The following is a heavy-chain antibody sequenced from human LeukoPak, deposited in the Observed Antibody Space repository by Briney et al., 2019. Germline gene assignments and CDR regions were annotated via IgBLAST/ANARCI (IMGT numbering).Heavy chain of an antibody. CDR1: GFTFSSQG. Sequence: PGGSLRLSCAASGFTFSSQGMNWVRQAPGKGLEWVSYISSSSSTMYYADSLKGRFTISRDNAKNSLYLQMNSLRDEDTAVYYCARDLDDILTGYYIPFDYWGQGTLVTVSS. J-gene: IGHJ4*02. D-gene: IGHD3-9*01. CDR2: ISSSSSTM. V-gene: IGHV3-48*02. CDR3: ARDLDDILTGYYIPFDY.